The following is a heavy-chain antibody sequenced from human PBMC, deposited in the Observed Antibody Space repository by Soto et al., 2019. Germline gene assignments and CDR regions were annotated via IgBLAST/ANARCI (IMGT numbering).Heavy chain of an antibody. CDR3: ARVSGRYSSGKNSFDP. J-gene: IGHJ5*02. Sequence: GGSLRLSCGASGFTFDDYGMSWVRQAPGKGLEWVSGINWNGGSTGYADSVKGRFTISRDNAKNSLYLQMNSLRAEDTALYYCARVSGRYSSGKNSFDPWGQGTLVTVSS. CDR1: GFTFDDYG. CDR2: INWNGGST. V-gene: IGHV3-20*04. D-gene: IGHD6-19*01.